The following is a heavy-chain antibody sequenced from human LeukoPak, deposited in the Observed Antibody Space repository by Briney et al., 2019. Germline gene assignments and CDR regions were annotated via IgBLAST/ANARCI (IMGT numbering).Heavy chain of an antibody. D-gene: IGHD5-18*01. CDR3: ARDTGYTSSGRAFDM. V-gene: IGHV1-3*01. CDR1: GYTFTSYA. Sequence: ASVKVSCKASGYTFTSYAMHWVRQAPGQRLEWMGWINAGNGNTKYSQKFQGRVTITRDTSASTAYMELSSLRSEDTAVYYCARDTGYTSSGRAFDMWGQGTMVAVSS. J-gene: IGHJ3*02. CDR2: INAGNGNT.